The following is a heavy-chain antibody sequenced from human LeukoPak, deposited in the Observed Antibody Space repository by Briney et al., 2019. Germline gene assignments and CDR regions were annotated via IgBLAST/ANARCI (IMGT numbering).Heavy chain of an antibody. CDR3: AGGVRDSSGYYYLDY. Sequence: SVKVSCKASGGTFSSYAISWVRQAPGQGLEWMGGIIPIFGTANYAQKFQGRVTITADESTSTAYMELSSLRSEDTAVYYCAGGVRDSSGYYYLDYWGQGTLVTVSS. J-gene: IGHJ4*02. CDR1: GGTFSSYA. D-gene: IGHD3-22*01. V-gene: IGHV1-69*13. CDR2: IIPIFGTA.